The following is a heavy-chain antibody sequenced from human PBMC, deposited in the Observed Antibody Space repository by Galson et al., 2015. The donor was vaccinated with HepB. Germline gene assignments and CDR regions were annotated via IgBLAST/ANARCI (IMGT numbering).Heavy chain of an antibody. J-gene: IGHJ4*02. CDR1: GGSFSGYY. CDR3: ARVRGLWFGRLTKDY. Sequence: LSLTCAVYGGSFSGYYWSWIRQPPGKGLEWIGEINHSGSTNYNPSLKSRVTISVDTSKNQFSLKLSSVTAADTAVYYCARVRGLWFGRLTKDYWGQGTLVTVSS. D-gene: IGHD3-10*01. CDR2: INHSGST. V-gene: IGHV4-34*01.